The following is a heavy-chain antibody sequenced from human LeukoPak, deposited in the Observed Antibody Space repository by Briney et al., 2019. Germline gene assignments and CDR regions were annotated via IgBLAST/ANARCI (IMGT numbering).Heavy chain of an antibody. D-gene: IGHD3-22*01. CDR3: AKGGYYDNSGPFDI. J-gene: IGHJ3*02. CDR2: ISGSGGST. Sequence: GGPLRSSSAAPGFPFSSTVMSWGRQAPGKGLEGVSTISGSGGSTYYADSVKGRFTISRDNSKNTLYLQMNSLRAEDTAVYYCAKGGYYDNSGPFDIWGQGTLVTVSS. CDR1: GFPFSSTV. V-gene: IGHV3-23*01.